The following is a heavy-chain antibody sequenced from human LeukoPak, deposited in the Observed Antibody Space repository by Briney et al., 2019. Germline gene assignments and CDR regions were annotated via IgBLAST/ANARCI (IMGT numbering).Heavy chain of an antibody. V-gene: IGHV3-30*18. CDR1: GFTFSSYG. D-gene: IGHD3-22*01. J-gene: IGHJ4*02. Sequence: EGSLRLSCAASGFTFSSYGMHWVRQAPGKGLEWVAVISYDGSNKYYADSVKGRFTISRDNSKNTLYLQMNSLRAEDTAVYYCAKESGTYYYDSSGYLTAGGFDYWGQGTLVTVSS. CDR2: ISYDGSNK. CDR3: AKESGTYYYDSSGYLTAGGFDY.